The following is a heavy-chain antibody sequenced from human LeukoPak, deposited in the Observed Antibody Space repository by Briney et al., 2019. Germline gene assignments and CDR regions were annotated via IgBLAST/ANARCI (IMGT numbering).Heavy chain of an antibody. CDR2: IIPIFGTA. V-gene: IGHV1-69*05. D-gene: IGHD3-9*01. J-gene: IGHJ3*02. Sequence: SVKVSCKASGGTFSSYAISWVRQAPGRGLEWMGGIIPIFGTANYAQKFQGRVTITTDESTSTAYMELSSLRSEDTAVYYCARLDTATDAFDIWGQGTMVTVSS. CDR3: ARLDTATDAFDI. CDR1: GGTFSSYA.